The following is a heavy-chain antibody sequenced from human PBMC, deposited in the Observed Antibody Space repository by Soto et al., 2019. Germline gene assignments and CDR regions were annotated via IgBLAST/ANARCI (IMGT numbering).Heavy chain of an antibody. Sequence: PSETLSLTCTVSGGSISSYYWSWIRQPPGKGLEWIGYIYYSGSTNYNPSLKSRVTISVDTSKNQFSLKLSSVTAADTAVYYCARAGSGGNAKTIFGVVITPYYFDYWGQGTLVTVSS. CDR1: GGSISSYY. CDR3: ARAGSGGNAKTIFGVVITPYYFDY. V-gene: IGHV4-59*01. J-gene: IGHJ4*02. CDR2: IYYSGST. D-gene: IGHD3-3*01.